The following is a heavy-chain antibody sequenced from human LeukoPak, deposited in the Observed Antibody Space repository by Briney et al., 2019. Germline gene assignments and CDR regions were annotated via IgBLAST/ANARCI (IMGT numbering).Heavy chain of an antibody. CDR3: AKNFGPGNAFYDY. V-gene: IGHV3-23*01. Sequence: GGSLRLSCAASGFSFSTYAMTWVRQAPGRGLEWVSAIDGSGHYIFYRDSVQGRFTTSRDNSRTTLFLQMNSLTAEDPAVYYCAKNFGPGNAFYDYWGQGVLVNVSS. CDR1: GFSFSTYA. D-gene: IGHD3-10*01. CDR2: IDGSGHYI. J-gene: IGHJ4*02.